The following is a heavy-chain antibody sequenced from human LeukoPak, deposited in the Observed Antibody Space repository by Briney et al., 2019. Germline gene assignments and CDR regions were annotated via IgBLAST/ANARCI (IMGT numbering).Heavy chain of an antibody. CDR1: GHTFTNHA. D-gene: IGHD3-10*01. J-gene: IGHJ4*02. V-gene: IGHV1-18*01. CDR3: ARGVPLLWLGDLLVQYFDD. CDR2: ISTYNGDT. Sequence: ASVTVSCTTSGHTFTNHAFNCVRQAPGQGLEWLGWISTYNGDTKYSANFQGRVTMTTDPSTSTAYMELRSLRSDDTAVYYCARGVPLLWLGDLLVQYFDDWGQGTLVTVSS.